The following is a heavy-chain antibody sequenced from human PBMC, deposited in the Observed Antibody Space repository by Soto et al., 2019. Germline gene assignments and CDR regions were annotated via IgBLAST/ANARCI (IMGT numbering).Heavy chain of an antibody. D-gene: IGHD6-19*01. CDR1: GFTFSSYD. V-gene: IGHV3-33*01. J-gene: IGHJ4*02. Sequence: PWGSLRLSCAASGFTFSSYDMHWVRQAPGKGLEWVAVIWYDGSNKYYADSVKGRFTISRDNSKNTLYLQMNSLRAEDTAVYSCAGGQQWLVRFYFDFWGQGTLVTVSS. CDR2: IWYDGSNK. CDR3: AGGQQWLVRFYFDF.